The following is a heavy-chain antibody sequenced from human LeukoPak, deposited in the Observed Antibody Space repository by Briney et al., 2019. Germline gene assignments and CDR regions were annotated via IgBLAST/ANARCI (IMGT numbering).Heavy chain of an antibody. CDR3: ARLSRAAAGR. CDR2: ISSSSSYI. J-gene: IGHJ4*02. V-gene: IGHV3-21*01. CDR1: GFTFSSYS. D-gene: IGHD6-13*01. Sequence: PGGSLRLSCAASGFTFSSYSMNWVRQAPGEGLEWVSSISSSSSYIYYADSVKGRFTISRDNAKNSLYLQMNSLRAEDTAVYYCARLSRAAAGRWGQGTLVTVSS.